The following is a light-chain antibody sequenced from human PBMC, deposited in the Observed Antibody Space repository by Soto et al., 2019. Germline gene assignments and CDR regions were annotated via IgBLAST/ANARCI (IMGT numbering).Light chain of an antibody. V-gene: IGKV3-20*01. CDR1: QSVSSSY. CDR3: QQYGSSPWT. J-gene: IGKJ1*01. CDR2: GAS. Sequence: EIVLTQSPGTLSLSPGERSTRSCRASQSVSSSYLAWYQQKPGQAPRLLIYGASRRATGIPDRFSGSGSGTDFTLTISRLEPEDFAVYYCQQYGSSPWTFGQGTKVDIK.